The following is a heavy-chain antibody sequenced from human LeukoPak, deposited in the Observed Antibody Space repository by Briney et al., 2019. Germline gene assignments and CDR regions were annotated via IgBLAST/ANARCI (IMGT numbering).Heavy chain of an antibody. D-gene: IGHD1-26*01. CDR3: ARVGTLSYYYGMDV. J-gene: IGHJ6*02. CDR1: GGSISSGGYS. V-gene: IGHV4-30-2*02. CDR2: IYHSGST. Sequence: SQTLSLTCAVSGGSISSGGYSWSWIRQPPGKGLEWIGYIYHSGSTNYNPSLKSRVIISVDTSKNQFSLKVSSVTAADTAVYYCARVGTLSYYYGMDVWGQGTTVTVSS.